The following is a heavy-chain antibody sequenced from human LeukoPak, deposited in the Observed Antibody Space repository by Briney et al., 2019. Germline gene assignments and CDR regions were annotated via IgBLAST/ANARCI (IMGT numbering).Heavy chain of an antibody. CDR2: IYTSGST. J-gene: IGHJ4*02. D-gene: IGHD6-6*01. V-gene: IGHV4-59*10. CDR1: GGSFSGYY. Sequence: SETLSLTCAVYGGSFSGYYWSWIRQPAGKGLEWIGRIYTSGSTNYNPSLKSRVTISVDTSKNQFSLKLSSVTAADTAVYYCARGLSGVAARWGFGYWGQGTLVTVSS. CDR3: ARGLSGVAARWGFGY.